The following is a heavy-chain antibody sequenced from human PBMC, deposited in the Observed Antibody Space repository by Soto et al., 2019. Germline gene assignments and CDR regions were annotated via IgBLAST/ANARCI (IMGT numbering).Heavy chain of an antibody. CDR1: GFTCSSYG. CDR2: RWYDGSKK. V-gene: IGHV3-33*01. J-gene: IGHJ4*02. CDR3: ARDLVGSTTPNGYY. Sequence: QVQLVESGGGVVQPGRSLRLSCAASGFTCSSYGMHWVRQAPGKGLEWVAVRWYDGSKKYYADSVKGRFTISRDNSTNTLYLQMNSLRAEATAVYYCARDLVGSTTPNGYYWGRGTLVTVSS. D-gene: IGHD1-26*01.